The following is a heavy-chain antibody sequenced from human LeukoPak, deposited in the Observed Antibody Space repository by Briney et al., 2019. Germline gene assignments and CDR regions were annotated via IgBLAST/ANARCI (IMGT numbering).Heavy chain of an antibody. D-gene: IGHD3-22*01. J-gene: IGHJ6*02. CDR1: GGTFSSYA. Sequence: SVNVSCKASGGTFSSYAISWVRQAPGQGLEWMGGIIPIFGTANYAQKFQGRVTITADESTSTAYMELSSLRSEDTAVYYCARGTGYGLLHSYYYYYGMDVWGQGTTVTVSS. V-gene: IGHV1-69*13. CDR2: IIPIFGTA. CDR3: ARGTGYGLLHSYYYYYGMDV.